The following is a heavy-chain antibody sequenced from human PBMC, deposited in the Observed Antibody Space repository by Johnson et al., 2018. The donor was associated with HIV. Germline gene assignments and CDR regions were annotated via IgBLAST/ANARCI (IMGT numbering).Heavy chain of an antibody. V-gene: IGHV3-33*06. CDR1: GFTFSSYA. Sequence: QVQLVESGGGVVQPGRSLRLSCAASGFTFSSYAMHWVRQAPGKGLEWVAVIWYDGSNKYYADSVKGRFTISRDNSKNTLYLQMNSLRAEDTAVYYCAKGGTRYTPGDGFDVWGQGTMVTVSS. CDR2: IWYDGSNK. D-gene: IGHD1-14*01. CDR3: AKGGTRYTPGDGFDV. J-gene: IGHJ3*01.